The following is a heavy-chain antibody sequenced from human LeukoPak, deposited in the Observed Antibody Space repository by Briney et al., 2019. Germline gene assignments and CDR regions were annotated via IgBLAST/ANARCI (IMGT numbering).Heavy chain of an antibody. D-gene: IGHD1-26*01. CDR2: IYFSGIT. CDR3: ARTVGYYYYMDV. Sequence: EASETLSLTCTVSGGSISSGTYYWSWIRQPAGKGLEWIGRIYFSGITTYNPSLKSRVTISVDTSKNQFSLKLSSVTAADTAVYYCARTVGYYYYMDVWGRGTTVTISS. CDR1: GGSISSGTYY. V-gene: IGHV4-61*02. J-gene: IGHJ6*03.